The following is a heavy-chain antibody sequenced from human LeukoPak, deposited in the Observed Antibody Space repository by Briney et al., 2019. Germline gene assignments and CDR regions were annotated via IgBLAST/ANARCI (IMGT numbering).Heavy chain of an antibody. J-gene: IGHJ3*02. D-gene: IGHD1-14*01. CDR3: ARELGGTKTGGFDI. V-gene: IGHV3-64*01. CDR1: GFTFSYHD. Sequence: PGGSLRLSCAASGFTFSYHDMHWVRQAPGKGLEFRSSICAEGTIAFYARSVKGRFTISRNNSKSTIHLQMGGLRTEDSAVYYCARELGGTKTGGFDIWGQGTVVTVSS. CDR2: ICAEGTIA.